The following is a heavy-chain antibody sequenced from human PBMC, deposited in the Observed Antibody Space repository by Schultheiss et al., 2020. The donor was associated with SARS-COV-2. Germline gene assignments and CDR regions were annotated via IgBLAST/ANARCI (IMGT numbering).Heavy chain of an antibody. CDR2: ISYDGSNK. V-gene: IGHV3-30-3*01. J-gene: IGHJ6*02. Sequence: GWSLRLSCAASGFTFSSYAMHWVRQAPGKGLEWVAVISYDGSNKYYADSVKGRFTISRDNSKNTLYLQMNSLRAEDTAVYYCARGGSHYYGSGSSPGNGMDVWGQGTTVTVSS. CDR3: ARGGSHYYGSGSSPGNGMDV. CDR1: GFTFSSYA. D-gene: IGHD3-10*01.